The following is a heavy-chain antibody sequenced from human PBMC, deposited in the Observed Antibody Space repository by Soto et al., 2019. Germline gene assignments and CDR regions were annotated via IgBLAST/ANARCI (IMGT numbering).Heavy chain of an antibody. CDR3: AKESMPEHYGDTLFDY. CDR2: FSAGGRA. D-gene: IGHD4-17*01. V-gene: IGHV3-23*01. J-gene: IGHJ4*02. Sequence: QLLESGGGLVQPGGSLRLSCEASGFSFRRYALSWVRQAPGKGLEWVSTFSAGGRAYYADSVKGRFTIAKDTSKNTLLMQARSLRAEDTAVYYCAKESMPEHYGDTLFDYWGQGTRVTVSS. CDR1: GFSFRRYA.